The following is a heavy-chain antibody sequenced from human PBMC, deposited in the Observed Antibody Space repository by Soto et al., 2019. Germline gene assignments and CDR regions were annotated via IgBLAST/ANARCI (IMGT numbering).Heavy chain of an antibody. CDR2: IRNDGNNK. J-gene: IGHJ3*01. V-gene: IGHV3-33*01. CDR3: ARDDNLQGNAFDV. Sequence: QVQLVESGGGVVQPERSLRLSCAASGFSVRTSGMHWVRQAPGKGLEWVALIRNDGNNKVYVDSVKGRFTISNDNSQNTIYLQMDSLRGEDTALYYCARDDNLQGNAFDVWGQGTMVTVSS. D-gene: IGHD3-10*01. CDR1: GFSVRTSG.